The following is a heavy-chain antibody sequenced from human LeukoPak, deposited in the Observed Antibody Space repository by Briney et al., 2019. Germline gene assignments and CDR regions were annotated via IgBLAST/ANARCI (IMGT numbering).Heavy chain of an antibody. D-gene: IGHD3-3*01. CDR3: ARGIASYDFWSGQNWFDP. CDR2: IYYSGST. CDR1: GGSISSSYYY. V-gene: IGHV4-31*03. J-gene: IGHJ5*02. Sequence: SETLSLTCTVSGGSISSSYYYWGWIRQHPGKGLEWIGYIYYSGSTYYNPSLKSRVTISVDTSKNQFSLKLSSVTAADTAVYYCARGIASYDFWSGQNWFDPWGQGTLVTVSS.